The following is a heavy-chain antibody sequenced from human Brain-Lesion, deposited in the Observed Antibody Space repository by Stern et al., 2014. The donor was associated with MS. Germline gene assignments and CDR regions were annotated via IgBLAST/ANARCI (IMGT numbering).Heavy chain of an antibody. CDR2: IWHGDSDT. CDR3: ARRGDSSSSGFDY. Sequence: ELQLVESGAEVKKPGESLQISCKGSGYRFTSNWIGWVRQMPGKGLEWMAIIWHGDSDTRYSPSFQGQVTISADKSISTAYLQWSSLQASDTAMYYCARRGDSSSSGFDYWGQGTLVIVSS. J-gene: IGHJ4*02. D-gene: IGHD6-6*01. V-gene: IGHV5-51*01. CDR1: GYRFTSNW.